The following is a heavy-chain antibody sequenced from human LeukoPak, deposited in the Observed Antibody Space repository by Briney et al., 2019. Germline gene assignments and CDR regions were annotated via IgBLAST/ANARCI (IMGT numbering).Heavy chain of an antibody. D-gene: IGHD2-21*01. Sequence: GGSLRLSCAASGFTFSSFAMNWVRQAPGKGLEWVSAISGGGGSTYYADSVKGRFTISRDNSKNTLYLQMNSLRAEDTAVYYCAKYGYCGGDCFDYWGQGTLVTVSS. V-gene: IGHV3-23*01. J-gene: IGHJ4*02. CDR3: AKYGYCGGDCFDY. CDR1: GFTFSSFA. CDR2: ISGGGGST.